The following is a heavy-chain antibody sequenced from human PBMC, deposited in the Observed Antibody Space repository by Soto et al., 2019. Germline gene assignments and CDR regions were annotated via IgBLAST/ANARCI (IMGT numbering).Heavy chain of an antibody. D-gene: IGHD2-21*02. J-gene: IGHJ3*02. CDR3: AKEKFSKTYCDVFDI. V-gene: IGHV3-23*01. Sequence: EVQLLESGGGLVQPGGSLRLSCAASGFTFSSYAMSWVRQAPGKGLEWVSVISGSGDRTDHADSVKGRLTISRDNSKNTLYLQMHSLRGEDTAKYYCAKEKFSKTYCDVFDIWGQGTVVTVSS. CDR1: GFTFSSYA. CDR2: ISGSGDRT.